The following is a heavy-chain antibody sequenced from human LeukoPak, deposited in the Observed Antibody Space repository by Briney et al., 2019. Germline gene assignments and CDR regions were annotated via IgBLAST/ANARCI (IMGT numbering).Heavy chain of an antibody. V-gene: IGHV4-59*01. Sequence: KPSETLSLTCTVYGGSISSYYWSWIRQPPGKGLEWIGYIYYSGRTNYNPSLKSRVTISVDTSKNQFSLKLSSVTAADTAVYYCARLGYSGSSLYDYWGQGTLVTVSS. D-gene: IGHD1-26*01. CDR2: IYYSGRT. CDR1: GGSISSYY. CDR3: ARLGYSGSSLYDY. J-gene: IGHJ4*02.